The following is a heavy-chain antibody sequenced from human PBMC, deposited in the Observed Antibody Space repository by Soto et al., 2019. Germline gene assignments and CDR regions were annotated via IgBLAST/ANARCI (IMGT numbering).Heavy chain of an antibody. Sequence: ASVKVSCKASGYTFTSYAMHWVRQAPGQRLEWMGWINAGNGNTKYSQKFQGRVTMTRDTSTSTAYMDLGSLTSDDTAVYYCAMVDNYVTPTPQDVWGQGTTVTVSS. J-gene: IGHJ6*02. CDR1: GYTFTSYA. V-gene: IGHV1-3*01. D-gene: IGHD3-16*01. CDR2: INAGNGNT. CDR3: AMVDNYVTPTPQDV.